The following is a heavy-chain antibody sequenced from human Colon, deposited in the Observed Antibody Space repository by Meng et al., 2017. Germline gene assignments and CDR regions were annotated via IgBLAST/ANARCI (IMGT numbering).Heavy chain of an antibody. CDR3: TRLKYGDYTDAFDI. CDR1: GFTFSGSA. D-gene: IGHD4-17*01. V-gene: IGHV3-73*01. J-gene: IGHJ3*02. CDR2: IRSKANSYAT. Sequence: GESLKISCAASGFTFSGSALHWVRQASGKGLEWVGRIRSKANSYATAYAASVKGRFTFYRDDSKNTAYLQMNSLQTEDTAVYYCTRLKYGDYTDAFDIWGQGTMVTVSS.